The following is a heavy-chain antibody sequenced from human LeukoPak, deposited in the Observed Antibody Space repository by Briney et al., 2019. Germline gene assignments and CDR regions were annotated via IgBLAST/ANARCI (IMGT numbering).Heavy chain of an antibody. V-gene: IGHV1-69*06. CDR3: ARLSDYYDSSGYYSQFDY. J-gene: IGHJ4*02. Sequence: SVRVSCKASGGTFSSYAISWVRQAPGQGLEWMGRIIPIFGTANYAQRFQGRVTITADKSTSTAYMELSSLRSEDTAVYYCARLSDYYDSSGYYSQFDYWGQGTLVTVSS. D-gene: IGHD3-22*01. CDR1: GGTFSSYA. CDR2: IIPIFGTA.